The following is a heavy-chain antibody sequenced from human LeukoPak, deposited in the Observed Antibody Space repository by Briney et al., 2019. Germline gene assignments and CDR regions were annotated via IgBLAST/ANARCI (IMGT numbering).Heavy chain of an antibody. CDR3: ARTDGDLDY. Sequence: ASVKVSCKASGYTFTNYDINWVRQAPGQGLGWMGWMNPKSGYTGFAQKFQGRLTMTRTTSITTAYMELTSLRSDDTALYYCARTDGDLDYWGQGTLVTVSS. D-gene: IGHD4-17*01. CDR1: GYTFTNYD. CDR2: MNPKSGYT. V-gene: IGHV1-8*01. J-gene: IGHJ4*02.